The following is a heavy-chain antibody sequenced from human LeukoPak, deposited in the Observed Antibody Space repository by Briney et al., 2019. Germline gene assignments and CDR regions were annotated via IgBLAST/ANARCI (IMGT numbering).Heavy chain of an antibody. V-gene: IGHV4-31*03. CDR1: GGSISSGGYY. CDR3: ARGAKNAFDI. CDR2: IYYSGST. J-gene: IGHJ3*02. Sequence: SETLSLTCTVSGGSISSGGYYWIWIRQHPGKGLEWIGYIYYSGSTYYNPSLKSRVTISVDTTKNQFSLKLSSVTAADTAVYYCARGAKNAFDIWGQGTMVTVSS.